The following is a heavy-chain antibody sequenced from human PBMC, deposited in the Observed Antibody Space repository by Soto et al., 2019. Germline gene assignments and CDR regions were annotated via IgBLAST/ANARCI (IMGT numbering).Heavy chain of an antibody. CDR2: INHSGST. CDR1: GESFTGSY. V-gene: IGHV4-34*01. Sequence: TETLSLTCAVYGESFTGSYSSWIRPPPGKGLEWIGEINHSGSTNYNPSLKSRVTISVDTSKNQFSLKLSSVTAADTAVYYCARDGYGSGTDWFDPWGQGTLVTVS. CDR3: ARDGYGSGTDWFDP. J-gene: IGHJ5*02. D-gene: IGHD3-10*01.